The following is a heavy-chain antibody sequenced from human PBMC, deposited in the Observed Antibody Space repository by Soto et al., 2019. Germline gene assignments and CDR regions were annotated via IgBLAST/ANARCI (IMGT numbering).Heavy chain of an antibody. V-gene: IGHV1-69*05. CDR1: GGTFSSYA. CDR2: IIPIFGTA. CDR3: ARSWAVAGSYDY. Sequence: SVKVSCKASGGTFSSYAISWVRQAPGQGLEWMGGIIPIFGTANYAQKFQGRFTISRDNSKNTLYLQMNSLRAEDTAVYYCARSWAVAGSYDYWGQGTLVTVSS. J-gene: IGHJ4*02. D-gene: IGHD6-19*01.